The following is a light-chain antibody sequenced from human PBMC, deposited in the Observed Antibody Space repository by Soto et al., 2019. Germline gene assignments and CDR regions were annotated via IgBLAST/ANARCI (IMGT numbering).Light chain of an antibody. CDR1: SSDVGSHNF. V-gene: IGLV2-14*01. CDR3: SSYTSTNTWV. Sequence: QSVLTQPASVSGSPGQSITISCTGTSSDVGSHNFVSWHQQHPGNSPKFMIYGVNNRPSGVSNRFSGSKSGNTASLTISGLQAEDEADYYCSSYTSTNTWVFGGGTKVTVL. CDR2: GVN. J-gene: IGLJ3*02.